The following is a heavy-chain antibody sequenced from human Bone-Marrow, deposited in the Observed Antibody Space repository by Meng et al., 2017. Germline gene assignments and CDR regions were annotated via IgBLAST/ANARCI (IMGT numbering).Heavy chain of an antibody. Sequence: SETLSLTCTVSGGSISSGSYYWSWIRQPAGKGLEWIGRIYTSGSTNYNPSLKSRVTISVDTSKNQFSLKLSSVTAADTAVYYCASVGVHMVRGVIINRDYWGQGTLVTVSS. J-gene: IGHJ4*02. CDR1: GGSISSGSYY. V-gene: IGHV4-61*02. CDR3: ASVGVHMVRGVIINRDY. D-gene: IGHD3-10*01. CDR2: IYTSGST.